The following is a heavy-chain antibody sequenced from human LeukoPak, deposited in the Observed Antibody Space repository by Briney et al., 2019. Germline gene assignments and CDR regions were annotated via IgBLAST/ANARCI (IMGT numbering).Heavy chain of an antibody. CDR1: GFTFSSYS. J-gene: IGHJ4*02. Sequence: GGSLRLSCAASGFTFSSYSMNWVRQAPGKGLEWVSSISSSSSYIYYADSVKGRFTISRDNAKNSLYLQMNSLRAEDTTVYYCASEHSGNYYRPFDYWGQGTLVTVSS. D-gene: IGHD1-26*01. CDR2: ISSSSSYI. V-gene: IGHV3-21*01. CDR3: ASEHSGNYYRPFDY.